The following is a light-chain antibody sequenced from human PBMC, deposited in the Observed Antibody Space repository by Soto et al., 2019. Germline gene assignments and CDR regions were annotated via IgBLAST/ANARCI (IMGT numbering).Light chain of an antibody. CDR1: SSDVGANNF. CDR3: NSYTNTAARV. CDR2: EVS. J-gene: IGLJ1*01. Sequence: QSVLTQPASVSGSPGQSITISCTGTSSDVGANNFVSWYQQYPGKAPKLIIREVSNRPSGVSNRFSGSKSGNTASLTISGLQAEDEADYYCNSYTNTAARVFGTGTKLTVL. V-gene: IGLV2-14*01.